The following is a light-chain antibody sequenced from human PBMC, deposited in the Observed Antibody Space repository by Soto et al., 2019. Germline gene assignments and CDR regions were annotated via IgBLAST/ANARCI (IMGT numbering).Light chain of an antibody. Sequence: QSALTQPASVSGSPGQSITISCTGTSSDVGGYNYVSWYQQHPGKAPKFMIYDVNNRPSGVSNRFSGSKSGNTASLTISGLQAEDEADYYCGSYTSSSTLYVFGTGTKVTVL. V-gene: IGLV2-14*03. CDR3: GSYTSSSTLYV. CDR1: SSDVGGYNY. J-gene: IGLJ1*01. CDR2: DVN.